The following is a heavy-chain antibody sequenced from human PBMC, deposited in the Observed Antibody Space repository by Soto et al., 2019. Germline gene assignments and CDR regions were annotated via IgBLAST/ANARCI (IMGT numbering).Heavy chain of an antibody. CDR2: IYYSGST. V-gene: IGHV4-30-4*01. D-gene: IGHD3-16*01. CDR3: AALRGGF. Sequence: PSETLSLTCTVSGGSIRSGDYYWSWIRQPPGKGLEWIGYIYYSGSTYYNPSLKSRVTISVDTSKNQFSLRLSSMTAADTAVYYCAALRGGFWGQGTLVTVSS. CDR1: GGSIRSGDYY. J-gene: IGHJ4*02.